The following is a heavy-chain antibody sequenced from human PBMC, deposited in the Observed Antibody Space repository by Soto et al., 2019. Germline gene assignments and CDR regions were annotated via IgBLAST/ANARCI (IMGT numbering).Heavy chain of an antibody. CDR1: GFTFSSYA. V-gene: IGHV3-23*01. J-gene: IGHJ5*02. D-gene: IGHD3-3*01. CDR3: AKDRTTIFGPEGWFDP. CDR2: ISGSGGST. Sequence: EVQLLESGGGLVQPGGSLRLSCAASGFTFSSYAMSWVRQAPGKGLEWVSAISGSGGSTYYADSVKGRFTISRDNSKNTLYLQMNSLRAEDTAVYYCAKDRTTIFGPEGWFDPWGQGTLVTVSS.